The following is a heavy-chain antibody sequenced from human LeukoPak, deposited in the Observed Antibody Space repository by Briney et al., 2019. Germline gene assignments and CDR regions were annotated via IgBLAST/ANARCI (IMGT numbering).Heavy chain of an antibody. J-gene: IGHJ5*02. CDR3: ARDQGDL. V-gene: IGHV3-21*01. CDR1: GFTFRSYS. Sequence: GGSLRLSCAASGFTFRSYSMNWVRQTPRKGLEWVSSISDNSNYICYADSVKGRFTISRDNAKNSLYLQMNSLRVEDTAVYYCARDQGDLWGQGTLVTVSS. CDR2: ISDNSNYI.